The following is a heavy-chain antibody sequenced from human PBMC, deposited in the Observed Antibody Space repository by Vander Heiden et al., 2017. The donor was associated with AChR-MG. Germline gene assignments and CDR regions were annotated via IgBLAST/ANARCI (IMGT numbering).Heavy chain of an antibody. D-gene: IGHD6-19*01. J-gene: IGHJ4*02. CDR2: IRSKGNSYAT. CDR3: TRPNGWSAEGDY. CDR1: GFSFSDSG. Sequence: EVQLVESGGGLVQPGGSLQLSCAASGFSFSDSGIHWVRQASGKGLEWVGRIRSKGNSYATTYAASVKGRFTISRDDSRNTSFLQMNRLQTEDTAVYFCTRPNGWSAEGDYWGQGALVTVSS. V-gene: IGHV3-73*02.